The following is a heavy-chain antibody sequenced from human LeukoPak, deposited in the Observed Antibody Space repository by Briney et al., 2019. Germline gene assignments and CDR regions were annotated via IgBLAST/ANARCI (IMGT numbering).Heavy chain of an antibody. D-gene: IGHD2-2*02. J-gene: IGHJ5*02. CDR1: GYTVTSYD. CDR2: MNRNSGNT. V-gene: IGHV1-8*01. Sequence: ASVKVSCKASGYTVTSYDINWVRQATGQGLEWMGWMNRNSGNTGYAQKFQGRGTMTRNTSINTAYMQLRRRRSEDTAVYYCARGPYPYQLLYRGDDWFDPWGQGTLVTVSS. CDR3: ARGPYPYQLLYRGDDWFDP.